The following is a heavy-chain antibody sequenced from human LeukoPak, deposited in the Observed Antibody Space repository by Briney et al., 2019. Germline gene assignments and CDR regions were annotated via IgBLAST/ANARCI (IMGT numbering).Heavy chain of an antibody. Sequence: GGSLRLSCAASGFTFSSYAMHWVRQAPGKGLEWGAVISYDGSNKYYADSVKGRFTISRDNSKNTLYLQMNSLRAEDTAVYYCAKIAIAAAGVNFDYWGQGTLVTVSS. V-gene: IGHV3-30*04. CDR2: ISYDGSNK. CDR3: AKIAIAAAGVNFDY. D-gene: IGHD6-13*01. J-gene: IGHJ4*02. CDR1: GFTFSSYA.